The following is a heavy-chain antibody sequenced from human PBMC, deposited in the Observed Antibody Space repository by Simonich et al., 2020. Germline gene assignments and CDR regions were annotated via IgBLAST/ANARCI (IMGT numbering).Heavy chain of an antibody. J-gene: IGHJ3*02. CDR3: ARDYSNYDAFDI. V-gene: IGHV3-74*01. Sequence: EVQLVESGGGLVQPGGSLRLSCAASGFTFSSYWMNWVRQAPGKGLLWVSRINSEGSSTSYADSVKGRFTISRDNAKNTLYLQMNSLRAEDTAVYYCARDYSNYDAFDIWGQGTMVTVSS. D-gene: IGHD4-4*01. CDR2: INSEGSST. CDR1: GFTFSSYW.